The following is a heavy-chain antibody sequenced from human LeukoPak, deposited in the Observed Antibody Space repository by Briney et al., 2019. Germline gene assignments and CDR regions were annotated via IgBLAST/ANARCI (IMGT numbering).Heavy chain of an antibody. CDR1: GFTFSSYG. J-gene: IGHJ4*02. Sequence: GGSLRLSCAASGFTFSSYGMHWVRQAPGKGLEWVAVIWYDGSNKHYADSVKGRFTISRDNSKNTLYLQMNSLRAEDTAVYYCARDYYGSGSYYTAVPDYWGQGTLVTVSS. D-gene: IGHD3-10*01. CDR3: ARDYYGSGSYYTAVPDY. CDR2: IWYDGSNK. V-gene: IGHV3-33*01.